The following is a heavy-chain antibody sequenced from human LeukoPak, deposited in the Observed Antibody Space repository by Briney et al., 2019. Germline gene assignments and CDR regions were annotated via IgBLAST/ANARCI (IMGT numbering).Heavy chain of an antibody. CDR2: INHSGNT. Sequence: PSETLSLTCAVYGGSFSGYYWSWIRQPPGKGLEWIGEINHSGNTKYNPSLKSRVTISVGTSKNQFSLKLSSVTAADTAVYYCAFLVVPAPIDYMDVWGKGTTVTVSS. J-gene: IGHJ6*03. CDR1: GGSFSGYY. D-gene: IGHD2-2*01. V-gene: IGHV4-34*01. CDR3: AFLVVPAPIDYMDV.